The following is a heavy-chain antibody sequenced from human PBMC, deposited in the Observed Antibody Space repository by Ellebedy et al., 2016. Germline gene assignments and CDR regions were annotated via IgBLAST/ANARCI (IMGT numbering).Heavy chain of an antibody. CDR3: ARDMDVGGSYGADY. D-gene: IGHD3-16*01. V-gene: IGHV3-7*01. J-gene: IGHJ4*02. Sequence: GESLKISXAASGFTFSSYWMSWVRQAPGKGLEWVANIKQDGSEKYYVDSVKGRFTISRDNAKNSLYLQMDSLRDEDTAVYYCARDMDVGGSYGADYWGQGTLVTVSS. CDR1: GFTFSSYW. CDR2: IKQDGSEK.